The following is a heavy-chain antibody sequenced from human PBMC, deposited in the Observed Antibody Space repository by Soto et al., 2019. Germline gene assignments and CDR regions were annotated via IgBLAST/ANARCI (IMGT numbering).Heavy chain of an antibody. J-gene: IGHJ6*02. V-gene: IGHV1-69*13. CDR2: IIPIFGTA. D-gene: IGHD2-2*02. Sequence: SVKVSCKASGGTFSSYAISWVRQAPGQGLEWMGGIIPIFGTANYAQKFQGRVTITADESTSTAYMELSSLRSEDTAVYYCTSTCTSCYMAPSYYYYGMDVWGQGTTVTVSS. CDR3: TSTCTSCYMAPSYYYYGMDV. CDR1: GGTFSSYA.